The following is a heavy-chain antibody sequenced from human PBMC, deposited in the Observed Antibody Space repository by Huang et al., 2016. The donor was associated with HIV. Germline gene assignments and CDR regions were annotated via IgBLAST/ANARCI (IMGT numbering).Heavy chain of an antibody. J-gene: IGHJ3*02. CDR2: INHSGST. CDR3: ARERMMSWLDDHDAFDI. Sequence: QVQLQQWGAGLLKPSETLSLTCAVYGGSFSCYYWSWIRQSPGKGLEGIGEINHSGSTNNNPSLKSRLTISVDTSKNQFSLKLSSVTAADTAVYYCARERMMSWLDDHDAFDIWGQGTMVTVSS. CDR1: GGSFSCYY. D-gene: IGHD1-1*01. V-gene: IGHV4-34*01.